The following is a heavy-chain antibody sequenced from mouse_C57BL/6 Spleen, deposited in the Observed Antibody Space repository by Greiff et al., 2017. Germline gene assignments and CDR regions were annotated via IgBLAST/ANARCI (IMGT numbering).Heavy chain of an antibody. CDR3: ASYYYGSSPRYFDV. Sequence: EVQLQQSGPELVKPGASVKISCKASGYTFTDYYMNWVKPSHGKSLEWIGDINPNNGGTSYNQKFKGKATLTVDKSSSTAYMELRSLTSEDSAVYYCASYYYGSSPRYFDVWGTGTTVTVSS. D-gene: IGHD1-1*01. J-gene: IGHJ1*03. V-gene: IGHV1-26*01. CDR1: GYTFTDYY. CDR2: INPNNGGT.